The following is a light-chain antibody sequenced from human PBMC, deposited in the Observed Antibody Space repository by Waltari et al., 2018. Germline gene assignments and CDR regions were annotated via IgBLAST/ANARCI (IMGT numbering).Light chain of an antibody. CDR3: AARYYSLSAHYG. J-gene: IGLJ1*01. CDR1: YSNIGSNY. CDR2: RRK. V-gene: IGLV1-47*01. Sequence: QSVLTQPPSASGTPGQRVTFSCYGTYSNIGSNYVYWYQRLSGTPPKLLIFRRKQRPAGVPYRCPRSKSGTSACLSIIGLRSEEEADYYCAARYYSLSAHYGFGSGTKVTVL.